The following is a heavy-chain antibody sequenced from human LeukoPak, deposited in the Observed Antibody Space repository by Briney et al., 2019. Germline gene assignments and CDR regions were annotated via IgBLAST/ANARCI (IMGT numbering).Heavy chain of an antibody. V-gene: IGHV3-23*01. J-gene: IGHJ4*02. D-gene: IGHD4-17*01. CDR3: AKGGRRHYGDYVAF. CDR2: ISASGDNT. Sequence: GGSLRLSCDASGFTVNSYAMSWVRQAPGKGLEWVSVISASGDNTYYAYSVKGRFTISIDDSKKTVYLQKNSLSADDTAVYHCAKGGRRHYGDYVAFWGQGTLVTVSS. CDR1: GFTVNSYA.